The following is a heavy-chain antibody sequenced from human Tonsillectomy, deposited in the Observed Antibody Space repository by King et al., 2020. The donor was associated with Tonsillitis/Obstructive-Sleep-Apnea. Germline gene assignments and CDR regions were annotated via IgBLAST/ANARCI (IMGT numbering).Heavy chain of an antibody. Sequence: QLQESGPGLVKPSETLSLTCTVSGGSISSYYWSWCRQPPGKGLEGIGSIYYSGSTNYNPSLTSRVTISVDTSKNQFSLKLSSVTAADTAVYYCARGIRGDNDAFDIWGQGTMVTVSS. J-gene: IGHJ3*02. D-gene: IGHD3-10*01. CDR1: GGSISSYY. V-gene: IGHV4-59*01. CDR2: IYYSGST. CDR3: ARGIRGDNDAFDI.